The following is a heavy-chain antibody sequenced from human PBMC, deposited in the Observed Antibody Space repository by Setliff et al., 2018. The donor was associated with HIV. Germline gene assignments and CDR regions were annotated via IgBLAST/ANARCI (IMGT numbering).Heavy chain of an antibody. CDR1: GYTFTSYY. CDR3: ALPVLGGYSYGYFDY. Sequence: GASVKVSCKASGYTFTSYYMHWVRQAPGQGLEWMGIINPSGGSTSYAQKFQGRVTMTRDTSTSTVYMELSSLRSEDTAVYYCALPVLGGYSYGYFDYWGQGTQVTVSS. J-gene: IGHJ4*02. D-gene: IGHD5-18*01. V-gene: IGHV1-46*01. CDR2: INPSGGST.